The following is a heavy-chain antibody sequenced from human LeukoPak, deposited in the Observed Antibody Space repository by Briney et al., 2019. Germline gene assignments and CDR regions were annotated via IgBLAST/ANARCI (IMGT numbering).Heavy chain of an antibody. CDR1: GFTFDDYA. CDR3: AKEDSGYYR. Sequence: PGGSLRLSCAASGFTFDDYAMHWVRQAPGKGLEWVAVISYDGSNNYYADSVKGRFTISRDNSKNTLYLQMNSLRAEDTAVYYCAKEDSGYYRWGQGTLVTVSS. V-gene: IGHV3-30*18. J-gene: IGHJ4*02. CDR2: ISYDGSNN. D-gene: IGHD3-22*01.